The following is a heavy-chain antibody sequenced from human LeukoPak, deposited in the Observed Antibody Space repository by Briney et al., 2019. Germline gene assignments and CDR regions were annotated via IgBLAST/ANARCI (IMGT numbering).Heavy chain of an antibody. V-gene: IGHV3-74*01. CDR2: INTDGSST. CDR3: ARRTVVPAATSFDY. Sequence: PGGSLRLSCAASGFTFSSYWMHWVRQAPGKGLVWVSRINTDGSSTSYADSVKGRFTISRDNAKNTLYLQMNSLRAEDTAVYYCARRTVVPAATSFDYWGQGTLVTVSS. J-gene: IGHJ4*02. CDR1: GFTFSSYW. D-gene: IGHD2-2*01.